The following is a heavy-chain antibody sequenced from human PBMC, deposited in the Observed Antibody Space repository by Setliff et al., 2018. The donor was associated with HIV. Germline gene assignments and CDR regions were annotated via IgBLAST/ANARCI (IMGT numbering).Heavy chain of an antibody. J-gene: IGHJ6*03. D-gene: IGHD3-10*01. CDR3: GSHSPPYYSLPDYMHV. Sequence: SETLSLTCTVSGGSISSYPDYWGWIRQPPGKGLEWIGTILYNENTFYNASLKSRVTISEDTSKNQFYLRLTSVTAADTSVYYCGSHSPPYYSLPDYMHVWGTGTTVTVSS. CDR1: GGSISSYPDY. CDR2: ILYNENT. V-gene: IGHV4-39*01.